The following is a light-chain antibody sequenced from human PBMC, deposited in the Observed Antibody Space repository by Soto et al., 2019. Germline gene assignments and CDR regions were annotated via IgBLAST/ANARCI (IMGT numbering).Light chain of an antibody. J-gene: IGLJ1*01. V-gene: IGLV2-8*01. CDR3: SSYEGSYNFYV. Sequence: QSVLTQPPSASGSPGQSVTISCTGTSSDVGGYNYVSWYQQHPGKAPKLMIYEVSNRPSGVPDRFSGSRSGNTAPLTVSGLQAEDEADYYCSSYEGSYNFYVFGARTKVTDL. CDR2: EVS. CDR1: SSDVGGYNY.